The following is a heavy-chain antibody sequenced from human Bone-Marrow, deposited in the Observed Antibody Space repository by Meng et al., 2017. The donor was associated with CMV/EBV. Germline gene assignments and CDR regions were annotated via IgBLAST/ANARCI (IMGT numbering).Heavy chain of an antibody. Sequence: GESLKISCAASGFPFSNYYMSWIRLAPGKGLEWISYISGDGSDLFYGDSVRGRFTISRDNAKNSLYLQINSLRVEDTAVYYCVRDILRVGMIYYFDYWGQGTLVTVSS. CDR2: ISGDGSDL. D-gene: IGHD1-26*01. CDR1: GFPFSNYY. CDR3: VRDILRVGMIYYFDY. V-gene: IGHV3-11*01. J-gene: IGHJ4*02.